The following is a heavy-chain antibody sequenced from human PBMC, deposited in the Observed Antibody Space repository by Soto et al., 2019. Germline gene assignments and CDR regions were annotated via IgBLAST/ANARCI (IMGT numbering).Heavy chain of an antibody. CDR3: ARDLEWLRFVGYYYYYGMDV. D-gene: IGHD5-12*01. CDR2: ISSSSSYI. V-gene: IGHV3-21*01. J-gene: IGHJ6*02. CDR1: GFTFISYS. Sequence: PGGSLRLSCAASGFTFISYSMNWVLQAPWKGLEWVSSISSSSSYIYYADSVKGRFTISRDNAKNSLYLQMNSLRAEDTAVYYCARDLEWLRFVGYYYYYGMDVWGQGTTVTVSS.